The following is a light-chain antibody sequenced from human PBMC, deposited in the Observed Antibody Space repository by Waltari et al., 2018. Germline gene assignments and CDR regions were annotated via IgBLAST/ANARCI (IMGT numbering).Light chain of an antibody. CDR1: QSVTTN. V-gene: IGKV3-15*01. CDR3: HQYNDGPPFN. CDR2: GPS. Sequence: EIVMAQSPASLSVSPGERAIFSCRASQSVTTNVAWYQQKPCHPPRLLIYGPSTRATDIPARFSGSGSGTEFTLTITSPQSEDVGVYYCHQYNDGPPFNFGQGTKLEIK. J-gene: IGKJ2*01.